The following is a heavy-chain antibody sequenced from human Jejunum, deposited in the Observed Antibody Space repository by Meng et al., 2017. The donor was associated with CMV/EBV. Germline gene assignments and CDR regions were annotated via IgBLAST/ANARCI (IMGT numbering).Heavy chain of an antibody. CDR2: IYYSGST. V-gene: IGHV4-39*07. CDR1: INNNNYY. Sequence: INNNNYYWGWIRQPPGKGLEWIGSIYYSGSTHYNPSLKSRVTISMDTSNNHFSLKLSSVTAADTAVYYCAKYGRNRNWNYGEFDHWGQGTLVTVSS. D-gene: IGHD1-7*01. CDR3: AKYGRNRNWNYGEFDH. J-gene: IGHJ4*02.